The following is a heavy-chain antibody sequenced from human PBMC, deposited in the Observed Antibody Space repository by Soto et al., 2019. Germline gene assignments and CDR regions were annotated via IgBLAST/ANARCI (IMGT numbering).Heavy chain of an antibody. CDR1: GYTFTSYD. D-gene: IGHD3-16*02. CDR2: MNPNSGNT. CDR3: ARGEEDSGYDFGLYDYIWGSYRYLCAD. V-gene: IGHV1-8*01. Sequence: QVQLVQSGAEVKKPGASVKVSCKASGYTFTSYDINWVRQATGQGLEWMGWMNPNSGNTGYAQKFQGRVTMTRNTSISTAYMELSSMRSEDTAVYYCARGEEDSGYDFGLYDYIWGSYRYLCADWGQGTLVTVSS. J-gene: IGHJ4*02.